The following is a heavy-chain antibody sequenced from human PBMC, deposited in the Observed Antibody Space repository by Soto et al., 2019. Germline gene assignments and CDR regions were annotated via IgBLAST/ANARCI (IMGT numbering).Heavy chain of an antibody. CDR3: AGTTSLVWCYMDV. V-gene: IGHV6-1*01. CDR2: TYYRSRWYN. J-gene: IGHJ6*03. Sequence: SQSLSLTCAISGDSVSSNSAAWSWIRRSPSGGLEWLGRTYYRSRWYNDYAVSVRSRITINPDTSKSQFSLHLNSVTPEDTAVYYCAGTTSLVWCYMDVWGKGTIVTVFS. CDR1: GDSVSSNSAA. D-gene: IGHD2-21*01.